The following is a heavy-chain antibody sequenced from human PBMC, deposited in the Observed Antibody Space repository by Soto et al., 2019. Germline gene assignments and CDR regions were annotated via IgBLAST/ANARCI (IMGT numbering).Heavy chain of an antibody. D-gene: IGHD3-22*01. CDR3: ARARVNYYDSSGYPDY. Sequence: QVQLVQSGAEVKKPGASVKVSCKASGYTFTSYGITWVRQAPGQGLEWMGWISAYNGNTNYAQKLQGRDTMTADTSTSTAYMELRSLRSDDTAVYYCARARVNYYDSSGYPDYWGQGTLVTVSS. CDR1: GYTFTSYG. V-gene: IGHV1-18*01. J-gene: IGHJ4*02. CDR2: ISAYNGNT.